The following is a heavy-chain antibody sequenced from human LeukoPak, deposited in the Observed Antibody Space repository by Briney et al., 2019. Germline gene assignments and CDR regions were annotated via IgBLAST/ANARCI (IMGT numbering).Heavy chain of an antibody. V-gene: IGHV1-3*01. CDR3: ARVSDDSGWNFDY. CDR2: INAGNGNR. D-gene: IGHD6-19*01. CDR1: GYTFTSYA. J-gene: IGHJ4*02. Sequence: ASAKVSCKASGYTFTSYAIHWVRQAPGQRLEWMGWINAGNGNRKYSQKFQDRGTITRETSATTAYMELNSLTSEDTAVYYCARVSDDSGWNFDYWGQGTLLTVSS.